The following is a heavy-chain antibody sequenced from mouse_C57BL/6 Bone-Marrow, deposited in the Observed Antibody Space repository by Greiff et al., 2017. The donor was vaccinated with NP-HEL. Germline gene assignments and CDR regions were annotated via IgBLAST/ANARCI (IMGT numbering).Heavy chain of an antibody. CDR3: AREGILGYAMDY. CDR2: ISSGSSTI. Sequence: DVMLVESGGGLVKPGGSLKLSCAASGFTFSDYGMHWVRQAPEKGLEWVAYISSGSSTIYYADKVKGRFTISRDNAKNTLFLQMTSLRSEDTAVYYCAREGILGYAMDYWGQGTSVTVSS. CDR1: GFTFSDYG. J-gene: IGHJ4*01. V-gene: IGHV5-17*01.